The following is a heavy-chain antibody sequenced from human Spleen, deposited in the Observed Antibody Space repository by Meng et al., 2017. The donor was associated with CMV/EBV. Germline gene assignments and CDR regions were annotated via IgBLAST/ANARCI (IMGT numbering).Heavy chain of an antibody. CDR1: GDSVSNNNTA. D-gene: IGHD1-26*01. V-gene: IGHV6-1*01. J-gene: IGHJ4*02. CDR3: ARTATQDSGSYGY. Sequence: LRLSCAISGDSVSNNNTAWNWIRQSPSRGLEWLGRTYYRSKWYNDYAVSVKSRITINPDTSKNQFSLQLNSVTPEDTAVYYCARTATQDSGSYGYWGQGTLVTVSS. CDR2: TYYRSKWYN.